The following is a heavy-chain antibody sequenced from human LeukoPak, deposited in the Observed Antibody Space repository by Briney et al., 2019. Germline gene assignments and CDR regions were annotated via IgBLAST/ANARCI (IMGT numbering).Heavy chain of an antibody. CDR1: GFTFSSYG. Sequence: GRSLRLSCAASGFTFSSYGMHWVRQAPGKGLEWVAVIWYDGSNKYCADSVKGRFTISRDNSKNTLYLQMNSLRAEDTAVYYCAVGIAARPVYWGQGTLVTVSS. CDR3: AVGIAARPVY. CDR2: IWYDGSNK. J-gene: IGHJ4*02. V-gene: IGHV3-33*01. D-gene: IGHD6-6*01.